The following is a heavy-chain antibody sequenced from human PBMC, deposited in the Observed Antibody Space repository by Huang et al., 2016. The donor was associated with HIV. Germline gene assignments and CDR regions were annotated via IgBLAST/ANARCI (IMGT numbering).Heavy chain of an antibody. CDR1: VESITSSMNYF. Sequence: QVQLQESGPGLVQPSQTLSLICSVSVESITSSMNYFCTCVRQPAGQGLEYVGLIYDTGTTYYNPAHETRVSLSLDTSKNEFSLRLTSMTAADTAVYYCARATYRDFEYSFDFWGQGILVTVSS. V-gene: IGHV4-61*09. CDR3: ARATYRDFEYSFDF. D-gene: IGHD2-21*01. J-gene: IGHJ4*02. CDR2: IYDTGTT.